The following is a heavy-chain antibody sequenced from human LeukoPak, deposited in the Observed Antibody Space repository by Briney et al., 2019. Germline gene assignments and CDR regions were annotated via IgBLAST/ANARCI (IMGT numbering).Heavy chain of an antibody. Sequence: PGGSLRLSCAASGFTFSYYYMSWIRQAPGKGLEWVSYISDSGSTIFYADSVKGRFTISRDNAKNSLYLQMNSLRADDRAVYYFARDLSYVRQWLGGYWGQGTLVAVSS. V-gene: IGHV3-11*01. J-gene: IGHJ4*02. CDR3: ARDLSYVRQWLGGY. D-gene: IGHD6-19*01. CDR1: GFTFSYYY. CDR2: ISDSGSTI.